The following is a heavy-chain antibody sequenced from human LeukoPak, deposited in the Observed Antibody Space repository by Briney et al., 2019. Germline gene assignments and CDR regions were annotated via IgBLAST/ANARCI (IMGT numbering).Heavy chain of an antibody. CDR3: AKWGDYDILTGYYDSDY. J-gene: IGHJ4*01. CDR1: GFIFSNYA. CDR2: IGGRDGGT. D-gene: IGHD3-9*01. Sequence: PGGPLRLSCAASGFIFSNYAMSWVRQAPGKGLEWVSAIGGRDGGTYYADSVEGRFTVSRDDPKNTLYLQMNTLRVEDTAAYYCAKWGDYDILTGYYDSDYWGHGTLVTVSS. V-gene: IGHV3-23*01.